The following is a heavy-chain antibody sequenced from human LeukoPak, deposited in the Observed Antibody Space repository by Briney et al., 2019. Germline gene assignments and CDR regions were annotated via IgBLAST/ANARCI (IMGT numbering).Heavy chain of an antibody. CDR1: GFTFSSYW. Sequence: GGSLRLSCAASGFTFSSYWMSWVRQAPGKGLEWVANIKQDGSEKYYVDSVKGRFTISRDNAKNSLYLQMYSLRAEDTATYYCARASGNYPLDYWGQGTLVTISS. D-gene: IGHD1-26*01. CDR3: ARASGNYPLDY. V-gene: IGHV3-7*01. J-gene: IGHJ4*02. CDR2: IKQDGSEK.